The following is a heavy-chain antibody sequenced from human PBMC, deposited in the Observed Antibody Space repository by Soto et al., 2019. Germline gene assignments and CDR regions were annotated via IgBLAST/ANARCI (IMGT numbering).Heavy chain of an antibody. CDR1: GFTFSDYY. Sequence: GGSLRLSCAASGFTFSDYYMSWIRQAPGKGLEWVSYISRSGNTIYYADSVKGRFAISRDNAKNSLYLQMNSLRAEDTAVYYCAQSRVCRGYGPYYYYSGMDVWGPGTTLTVSS. CDR2: ISRSGNTI. D-gene: IGHD5-12*01. V-gene: IGHV3-11*01. J-gene: IGHJ6*02. CDR3: AQSRVCRGYGPYYYYSGMDV.